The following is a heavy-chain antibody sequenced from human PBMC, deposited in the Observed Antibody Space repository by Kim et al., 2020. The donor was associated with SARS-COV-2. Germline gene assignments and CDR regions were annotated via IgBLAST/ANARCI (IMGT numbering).Heavy chain of an antibody. J-gene: IGHJ6*03. CDR2: ISGGGRVI. V-gene: IGHV3-48*03. CDR3: ARVPKLGGPQGKNYDWSGRGPTVNYYYYYMDV. CDR1: EFIFSNYE. D-gene: IGHD3-3*01. Sequence: GGSLRLSCAASEFIFSNYEMNWVRQAPGKGLEWIAYISGGGRVIYYADSVQGRFTISRDNAQNLVSLQMNSLRAEDTAVYYCARVPKLGGPQGKNYDWSGRGPTVNYYYYYMDVWGKGTAVTVSS.